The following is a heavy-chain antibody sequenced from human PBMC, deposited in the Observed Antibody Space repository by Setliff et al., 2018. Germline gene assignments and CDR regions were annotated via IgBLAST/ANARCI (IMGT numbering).Heavy chain of an antibody. D-gene: IGHD6-13*01. J-gene: IGHJ4*02. CDR3: ARALASAGTVFFDY. CDR1: GYTFSRYW. V-gene: IGHV5-51*01. Sequence: GESLKISCRASGYTFSRYWIGWVRQMPGKGLEWLGIIYPSDSHTRYSPSFQGQVTISADRSISTAYLQWSSLKASDTAMYYCARALASAGTVFFDYWGQGTLVTVSS. CDR2: IYPSDSHT.